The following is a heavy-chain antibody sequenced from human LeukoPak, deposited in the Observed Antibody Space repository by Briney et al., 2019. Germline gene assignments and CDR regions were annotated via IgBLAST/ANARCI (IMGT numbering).Heavy chain of an antibody. J-gene: IGHJ5*02. CDR1: GYTFTSYG. V-gene: IGHV1-18*01. Sequence: ASVKVSCKASGYTFTSYGISWVRQAPGQGLEWMGWISAYNGNTNYAQKLQGRFTMTTDTSTSTAYMELRSLRSDDTAVYYCARAHGLLWFGELFSWFDPWGQGTLVTVSS. D-gene: IGHD3-10*01. CDR3: ARAHGLLWFGELFSWFDP. CDR2: ISAYNGNT.